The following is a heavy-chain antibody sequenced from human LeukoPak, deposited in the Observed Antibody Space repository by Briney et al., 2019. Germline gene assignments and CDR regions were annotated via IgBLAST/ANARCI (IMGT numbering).Heavy chain of an antibody. CDR2: ISWNSGSI. CDR1: GFTFDDYA. Sequence: GGSLRLSCAASGFTFDDYAMHWVRQAPGKGLEWVSGISWNSGSIGYADSVKGRFTISRDNAKNSLYLQMNSLRAEDMALYYCAKDMGSSWPPGAFDIWGQGTMVTVSS. J-gene: IGHJ3*02. V-gene: IGHV3-9*03. D-gene: IGHD6-13*01. CDR3: AKDMGSSWPPGAFDI.